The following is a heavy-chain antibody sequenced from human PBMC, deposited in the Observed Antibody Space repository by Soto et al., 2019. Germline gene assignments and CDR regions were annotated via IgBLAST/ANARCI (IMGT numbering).Heavy chain of an antibody. Sequence: ASVKVSCKASGYTFTSYGISWGRQAPGQGLEWMGWISAYNGNTNYAQKLQGRVTMTTDTSTSTAYMELRSLRSDDTAVYYCARVVDTAMVTYYYYYMDVWGKGTTVTVSS. D-gene: IGHD5-18*01. V-gene: IGHV1-18*01. CDR2: ISAYNGNT. CDR3: ARVVDTAMVTYYYYYMDV. J-gene: IGHJ6*03. CDR1: GYTFTSYG.